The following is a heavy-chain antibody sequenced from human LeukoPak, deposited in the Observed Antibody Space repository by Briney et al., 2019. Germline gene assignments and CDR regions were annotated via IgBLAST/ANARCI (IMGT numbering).Heavy chain of an antibody. CDR1: GFTFSGNW. D-gene: IGHD5-12*01. Sequence: PGGSLRLSCAASGFTFSGNWMLWVRQAPGKGMVWVSRLDSDGRITNYADSVKGRFTISSDNAKNTLYLQMNSLTAEDTAVYYCARVPGDSGYFYGMDVWGQGTTVTVSS. CDR2: LDSDGRIT. V-gene: IGHV3-74*01. CDR3: ARVPGDSGYFYGMDV. J-gene: IGHJ6*02.